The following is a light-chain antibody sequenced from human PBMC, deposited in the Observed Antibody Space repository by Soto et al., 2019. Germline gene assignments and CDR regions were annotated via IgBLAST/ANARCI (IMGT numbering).Light chain of an antibody. Sequence: QSALTQPVSVSGSPGQSITISCTGSSSDVGGYNYVSWYQQHPGKAPKLMIFEVSNRASGASNRFSGSKSGNTASLTISGLQAEDEADYYCSSYTSSSIYVFGTGTKLTVL. V-gene: IGLV2-14*01. J-gene: IGLJ1*01. CDR1: SSDVGGYNY. CDR3: SSYTSSSIYV. CDR2: EVS.